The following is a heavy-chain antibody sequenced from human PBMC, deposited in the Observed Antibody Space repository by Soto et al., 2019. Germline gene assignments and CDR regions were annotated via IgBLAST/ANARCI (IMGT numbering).Heavy chain of an antibody. CDR2: INPNSGGT. CDR3: ARDMIAARFSYYFDY. D-gene: IGHD6-6*01. CDR1: GYTFTGHY. V-gene: IGHV1-2*02. J-gene: IGHJ4*02. Sequence: QVQLVQSGAEVKKPGASVKVSCKASGYTFTGHYMHWVRQAPGQGLEWMGWINPNSGGTNYAQKFQGRVTMTRDTSISTADMELSRLRSDDTAVYYCARDMIAARFSYYFDYWGQGTLVTVSS.